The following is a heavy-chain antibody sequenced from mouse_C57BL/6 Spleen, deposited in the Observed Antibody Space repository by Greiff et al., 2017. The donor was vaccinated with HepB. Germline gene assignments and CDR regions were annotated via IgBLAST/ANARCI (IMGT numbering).Heavy chain of an antibody. Sequence: VQLQQPGAELVMPGASVKLSCKASGYTFTSYWMHWVKQRPGQGLEWIGEIDPSDSYTNYNQKFKGKSTLTVDKSSSTAYMQLSSLTSEYSAVYYCARSGDYDYWGQGTTLTVSS. CDR3: ARSGDYDY. V-gene: IGHV1-69*01. D-gene: IGHD2-4*01. J-gene: IGHJ2*01. CDR1: GYTFTSYW. CDR2: IDPSDSYT.